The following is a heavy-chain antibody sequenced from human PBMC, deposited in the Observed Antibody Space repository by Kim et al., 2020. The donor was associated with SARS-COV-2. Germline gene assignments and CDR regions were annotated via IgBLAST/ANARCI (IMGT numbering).Heavy chain of an antibody. CDR2: INAGNGNT. Sequence: ASVKVSCKASGYTFTSYAMHWVRQAPGQRLEWMGWINAGNGNTKYSQKFQGRVSITRDTSASTAYMELSSLRSEDTAVYYCARDADRSGWYGSPYGMDVWGQGTTVTVSS. J-gene: IGHJ6*02. V-gene: IGHV1-3*01. CDR1: GYTFTSYA. CDR3: ARDADRSGWYGSPYGMDV. D-gene: IGHD6-19*01.